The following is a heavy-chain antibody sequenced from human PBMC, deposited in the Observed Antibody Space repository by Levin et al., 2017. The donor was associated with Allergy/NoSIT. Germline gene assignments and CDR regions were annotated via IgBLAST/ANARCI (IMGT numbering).Heavy chain of an antibody. J-gene: IGHJ4*02. Sequence: PGGSLRLSCAASGFTFSSYAMHWVRQAPGKGLEWVAVISYDGSNKYYADSVKGRFTISRDNSKNTLYLQMNSLRAEDTAVYYCARDLLLWFGELFYWGQGTLVTVSS. V-gene: IGHV3-30-3*01. D-gene: IGHD3-10*01. CDR3: ARDLLLWFGELFY. CDR2: ISYDGSNK. CDR1: GFTFSSYA.